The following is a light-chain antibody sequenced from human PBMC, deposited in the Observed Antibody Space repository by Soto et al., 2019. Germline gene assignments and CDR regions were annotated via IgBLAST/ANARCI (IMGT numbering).Light chain of an antibody. J-gene: IGLJ2*01. V-gene: IGLV2-14*01. Sequence: QSVLTQPASVAGSPGQSITISCTGTSSDVGDYDHVSWYQQHPGRAPKLMIYEVINPPSGVSARFSGSKSGNTASLTISGLQTEDEADYYCTSFTSTSAFVVFGGGTKLTVL. CDR2: EVI. CDR3: TSFTSTSAFVV. CDR1: SSDVGDYDH.